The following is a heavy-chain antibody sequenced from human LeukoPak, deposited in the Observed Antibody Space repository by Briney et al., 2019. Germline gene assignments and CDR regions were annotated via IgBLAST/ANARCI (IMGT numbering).Heavy chain of an antibody. CDR3: ARGSELYEYYYYGMDV. V-gene: IGHV1-18*01. D-gene: IGHD1-26*01. CDR2: ISAYNGNT. Sequence: ASVKVSCKASGYTFTSYGISWVRQAPGQGLEWMGWISAYNGNTNYAQKLQGRVTMTTDTYTSTAYMELRSLRSDDTAVYYCARGSELYEYYYYGMDVWGQGTTVTVSS. CDR1: GYTFTSYG. J-gene: IGHJ6*02.